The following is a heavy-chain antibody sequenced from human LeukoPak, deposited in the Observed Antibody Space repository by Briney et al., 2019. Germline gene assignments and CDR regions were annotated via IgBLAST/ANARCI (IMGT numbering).Heavy chain of an antibody. CDR2: IDYSGST. J-gene: IGHJ6*03. Sequence: SETLSLTCTVSGGSISSSSYYWGWIRQPPGKGLEWIGSIDYSGSTYYNPSLKSRVTISVDTSKNQFSLKLSSVTAADTAVYYCARVPLFGWAPYYYYYYMDVWGKGTTVTVSS. CDR1: GGSISSSSYY. CDR3: ARVPLFGWAPYYYYYYMDV. V-gene: IGHV4-39*07. D-gene: IGHD3-10*01.